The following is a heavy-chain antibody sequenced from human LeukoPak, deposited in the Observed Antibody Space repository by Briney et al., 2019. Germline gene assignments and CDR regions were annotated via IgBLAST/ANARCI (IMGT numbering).Heavy chain of an antibody. Sequence: GGSLRLSCAASGFTFSSYAMSWVCQAPGKGLEWVSAISGSGGSTYYADSVKGRFTISRDNSKNTLYLQMNSLRAEDTAVYYCAKDDGYSGSYYWGQGTLVTVSS. V-gene: IGHV3-23*01. D-gene: IGHD1-26*01. CDR3: AKDDGYSGSYY. J-gene: IGHJ4*02. CDR2: ISGSGGST. CDR1: GFTFSSYA.